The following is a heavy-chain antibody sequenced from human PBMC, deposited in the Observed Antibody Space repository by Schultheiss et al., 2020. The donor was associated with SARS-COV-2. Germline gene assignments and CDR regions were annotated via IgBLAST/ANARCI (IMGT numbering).Heavy chain of an antibody. D-gene: IGHD3-22*01. Sequence: GESLKISCTASGFTFGDYAMSWFRQAPGKGLEWVSGISSSGSITNYAGSVKGRFTISRDNSKNTLYLQMNSLRAEDTAVYYCAKGKRITMIVPFDYWGQGTLVTVSS. CDR3: AKGKRITMIVPFDY. CDR1: GFTFGDYA. CDR2: ISSSGSIT. V-gene: IGHV3-23*01. J-gene: IGHJ4*02.